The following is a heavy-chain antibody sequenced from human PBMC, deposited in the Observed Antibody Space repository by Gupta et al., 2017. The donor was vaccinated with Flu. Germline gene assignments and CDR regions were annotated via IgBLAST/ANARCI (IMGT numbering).Heavy chain of an antibody. V-gene: IGHV3-21*01. CDR1: GFTFSSYS. CDR3: ARSWEPSGNFDY. CDR2: ISSSSSYI. J-gene: IGHJ4*02. D-gene: IGHD1-26*01. Sequence: EVQLVESGGCLVKPGGSLRLSCAASGFTFSSYSLNWVRQAPGKGLEWVSSISSSSSYIYYADSVKGRFTISRDNAKNSQYLQMNSLRAEDTAVYYCARSWEPSGNFDYWGQGTLVTVSS.